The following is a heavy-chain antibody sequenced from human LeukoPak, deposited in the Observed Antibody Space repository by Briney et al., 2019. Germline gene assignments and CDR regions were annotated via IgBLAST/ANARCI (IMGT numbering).Heavy chain of an antibody. CDR1: GGSISSYY. CDR3: VRVGEMATINY. J-gene: IGHJ4*02. D-gene: IGHD5-24*01. CDR2: TYYSGST. V-gene: IGHV4-59*01. Sequence: SETLSLTCTVSGGSISSYYWSWIRQPPGKGLEWIGYTYYSGSTNYNPSLKSRVTISVDTSKNQFSLKLSSVTAADTAVYYCVRVGEMATINYWGQGTLVTVSS.